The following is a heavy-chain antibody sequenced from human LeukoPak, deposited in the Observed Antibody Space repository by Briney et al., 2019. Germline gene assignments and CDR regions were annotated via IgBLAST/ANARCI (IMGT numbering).Heavy chain of an antibody. J-gene: IGHJ6*03. V-gene: IGHV4-4*07. Sequence: SETLSLTCTVSGGSISSYYWSWIRQPAGKGLEWIGRIYTSGSTNYNPSLKSRVTISVDTSKNQFSLKLSSVTAADTAVYYCARENIVVVPAAIWYYYYYMDVWGKGTTVTVSS. D-gene: IGHD2-2*02. CDR1: GGSISSYY. CDR3: ARENIVVVPAAIWYYYYYMDV. CDR2: IYTSGST.